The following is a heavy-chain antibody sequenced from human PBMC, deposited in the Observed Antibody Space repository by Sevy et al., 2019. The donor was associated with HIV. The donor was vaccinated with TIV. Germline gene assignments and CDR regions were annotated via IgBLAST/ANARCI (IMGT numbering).Heavy chain of an antibody. D-gene: IGHD3-22*01. J-gene: IGHJ4*02. Sequence: GGSLRLSCAATGFTFSNYAMHWVRQAPGKGMEWVAIIWSDGAYQYHGDSVKGRFTISRDNSKNTLYLQMNNVRVEDTAVYYCARGGYYYDNAAYYARDSWGQGTLVTGSS. V-gene: IGHV3-33*01. CDR2: IWSDGAYQ. CDR3: ARGGYYYDNAAYYARDS. CDR1: GFTFSNYA.